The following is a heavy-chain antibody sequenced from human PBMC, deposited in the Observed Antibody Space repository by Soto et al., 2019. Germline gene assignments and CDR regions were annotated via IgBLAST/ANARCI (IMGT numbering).Heavy chain of an antibody. CDR3: AKLGRGYCTGGSCYGAFDY. J-gene: IGHJ4*02. Sequence: EVQLLESGGGLVQPGGSLRLSCAASGFDFSTYAMSWVRQAPGKGLDWVSSISGSGDTTYYVDSVKGQFTMSRDNSKNTLYLQMNSLRAEDTAVYYCAKLGRGYCTGGSCYGAFDYWGQGTLVTVSS. CDR2: ISGSGDTT. V-gene: IGHV3-23*01. D-gene: IGHD2-15*01. CDR1: GFDFSTYA.